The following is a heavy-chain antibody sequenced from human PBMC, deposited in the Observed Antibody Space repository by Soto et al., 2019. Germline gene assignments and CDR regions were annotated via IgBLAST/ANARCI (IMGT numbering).Heavy chain of an antibody. CDR3: AREPIWGAHYYXDV. V-gene: IGHV1-8*01. Sequence: ASVKVSCKASGYTFTSYDINWVRQATGQGLEWMGWMNPNSGNTGYAQKFQGRVTMTRNTSISTAYMELSSLRSEDTAVYYCAREPIWGAHYYXDVWGKGTTVTVSS. CDR1: GYTFTSYD. CDR2: MNPNSGNT. D-gene: IGHD3-16*01. J-gene: IGHJ6*03.